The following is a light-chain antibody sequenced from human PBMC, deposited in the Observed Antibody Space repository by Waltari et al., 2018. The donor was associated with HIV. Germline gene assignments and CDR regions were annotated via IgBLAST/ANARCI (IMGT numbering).Light chain of an antibody. V-gene: IGLV3-21*02. CDR3: QVWDSRNVQVV. CDR1: RIGRKS. J-gene: IGLJ3*02. Sequence: SYVLTQQPSLSLAPGHTAAITRGGDRIGRKSGHRYHQKPGQTPVLVVYDDNDRHSGIPERFSGSNSYNMATLSVTRVEAGDEADYFCQVWDSRNVQVVFGGGTKLTVL. CDR2: DDN.